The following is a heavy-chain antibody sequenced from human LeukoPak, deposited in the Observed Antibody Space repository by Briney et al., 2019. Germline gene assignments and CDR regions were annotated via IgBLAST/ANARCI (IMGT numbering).Heavy chain of an antibody. J-gene: IGHJ6*02. V-gene: IGHV3-33*01. D-gene: IGHD6-13*01. Sequence: GGSLRLSCAASGFTFSSYGMHWVRQAPGKGLEWVAVIWYDGSNKYYADSVKGRFTISRDNSKNTLYLQMNSLRAEDTAVYYCARDRQRLVQGDYYGMDVWGQGTTVTVSS. CDR3: ARDRQRLVQGDYYGMDV. CDR1: GFTFSSYG. CDR2: IWYDGSNK.